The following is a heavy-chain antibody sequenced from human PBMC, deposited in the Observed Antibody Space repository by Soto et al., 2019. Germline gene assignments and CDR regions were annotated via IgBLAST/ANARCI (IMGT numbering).Heavy chain of an antibody. CDR2: IYPGDSDT. V-gene: IGHV5-51*01. J-gene: IGHJ5*02. CDR1: GYSFTSYW. CDR3: ARQSRGLVVPAAISWFDP. Sequence: GESLKISCKGSGYSFTSYWIGWVRQMPGKGLEWMGIIYPGDSDTRYSPSFQGQVTISADKSISTAYLQWSSLKASDTAMYYCARQSRGLVVPAAISWFDPWGQGTLVTAPQ. D-gene: IGHD2-2*01.